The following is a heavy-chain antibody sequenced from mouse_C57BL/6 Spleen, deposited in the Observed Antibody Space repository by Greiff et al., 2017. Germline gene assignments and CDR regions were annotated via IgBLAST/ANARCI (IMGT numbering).Heavy chain of an antibody. CDR2: IHPNSGST. V-gene: IGHV1-64*01. CDR1: GYTFTSYW. Sequence: VQLQQPGAELVKPGASVKLSCKASGYTFTSYWMHWVKQRPGQGLEWIGMIHPNSGSTNYNEKFKSKATLTVDKASSTAYMQISSLTSEDSAVYYCARGVLWDMDYWGQGTSVTVSS. CDR3: ARGVLWDMDY. J-gene: IGHJ4*01. D-gene: IGHD2-14*01.